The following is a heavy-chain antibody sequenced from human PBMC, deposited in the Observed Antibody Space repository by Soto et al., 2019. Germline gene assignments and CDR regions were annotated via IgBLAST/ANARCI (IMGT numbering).Heavy chain of an antibody. CDR3: ARGLLGGPFDY. J-gene: IGHJ4*02. D-gene: IGHD2-8*02. CDR1: GGSFSGYY. CDR2: INHSGST. Sequence: QVQLQQWGAGLLKPSETLSLTCAVYGGSFSGYYWSWIRQPPGKGLEWIGEINHSGSTNYNPSLKSRVTISVDTSKNHVSLNLRAVTAADTAVYYWARGLLGGPFDYWGQGTPVTVSS. V-gene: IGHV4-34*01.